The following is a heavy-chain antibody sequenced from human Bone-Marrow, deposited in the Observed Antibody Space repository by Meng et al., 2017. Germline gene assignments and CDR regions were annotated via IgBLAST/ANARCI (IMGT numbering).Heavy chain of an antibody. CDR1: GYSFTAYY. Sequence: ASVKVSCKPSGYSFTAYYIHWVRQAPGQGLEWLGHINPNSGDTLYAQKFQGRVSMTGDTSISTAYVELSSLRSEDTAVYYCAAYGDYGSSYGMDVWGQGTTVTVSS. CDR3: AAYGDYGSSYGMDV. CDR2: INPNSGDT. J-gene: IGHJ6*02. V-gene: IGHV1-2*06. D-gene: IGHD4-17*01.